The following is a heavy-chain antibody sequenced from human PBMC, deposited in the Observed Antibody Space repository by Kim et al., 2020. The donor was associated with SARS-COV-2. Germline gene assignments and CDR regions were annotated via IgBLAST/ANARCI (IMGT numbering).Heavy chain of an antibody. D-gene: IGHD3-10*01. CDR1: GYTFTTYD. CDR2: MNPNSANT. J-gene: IGHJ5*02. CDR3: ARGPPQDYGSGSSWFDP. Sequence: ASVKVSCKASGYTFTTYDINWVRQATGQGLEWMGWMNPNSANTGYAQKFQGRVTMTRNTSISTAYMELSSLRSEDTAVYYCARGPPQDYGSGSSWFDPWGQGTLVTVSS. V-gene: IGHV1-8*01.